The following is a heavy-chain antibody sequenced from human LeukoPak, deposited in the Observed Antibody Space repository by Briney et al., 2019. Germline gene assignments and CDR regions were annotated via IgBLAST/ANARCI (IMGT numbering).Heavy chain of an antibody. D-gene: IGHD6-19*01. CDR2: IYSGGST. V-gene: IGHV3-66*02. J-gene: IGHJ4*02. Sequence: GGSLRLSCAASGFTFSNYWMNWVRQAPGKGLEWVSVIYSGGSTYYADSVKGRFTISRDNSKNTLYLQMNSLRAEDTAVYYCARDFLAGTQTGYLNWGQGTLVTVSS. CDR3: ARDFLAGTQTGYLN. CDR1: GFTFSNYW.